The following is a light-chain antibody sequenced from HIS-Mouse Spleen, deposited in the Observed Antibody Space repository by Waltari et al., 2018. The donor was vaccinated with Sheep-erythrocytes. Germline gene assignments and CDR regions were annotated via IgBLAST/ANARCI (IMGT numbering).Light chain of an antibody. V-gene: IGLV1-44*01. CDR1: SSNIGSNT. CDR3: AAWDDSLNGPV. J-gene: IGLJ3*02. Sequence: QSVLTQPPSASGTPGQRVTISCSGSSSNIGSNTVNWYQQLTGTAPKLLLYSNNNRPPGFPDRFSGSKSGPSASLAISGLQSEDEADYYCAAWDDSLNGPVFGGGTKLTVL. CDR2: SNN.